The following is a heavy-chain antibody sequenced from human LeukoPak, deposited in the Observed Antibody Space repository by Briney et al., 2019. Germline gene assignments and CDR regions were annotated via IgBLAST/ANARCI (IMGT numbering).Heavy chain of an antibody. CDR3: AKDPFSSSWYWFDN. CDR2: ISGSGASGGST. J-gene: IGHJ4*02. D-gene: IGHD6-13*01. Sequence: PGGSLRLSCAASGFTFSSYAMSWVRQAPGKGLEWVSAISGSGASGGSTYYADSVKGRFTISKDNSKSTLDLQMNSLRAEDTAVYYCAKDPFSSSWYWFDNWGQGTQVTVSS. CDR1: GFTFSSYA. V-gene: IGHV3-23*01.